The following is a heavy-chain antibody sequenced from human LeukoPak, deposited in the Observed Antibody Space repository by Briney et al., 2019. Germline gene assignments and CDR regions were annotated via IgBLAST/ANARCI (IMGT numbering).Heavy chain of an antibody. Sequence: GGSLKLSCAASGFTFSNYAMNWVRQAPGMWVEWVLVISCSGDTTHYADSMRDRVTISRDNSKNPLSLQMNSLRIEDTAVYYCAKGPIGVAGKFDYWGQGTLVIVSS. CDR3: AKGPIGVAGKFDY. D-gene: IGHD6-19*01. J-gene: IGHJ4*02. V-gene: IGHV3-23*01. CDR2: ISCSGDTT. CDR1: GFTFSNYA.